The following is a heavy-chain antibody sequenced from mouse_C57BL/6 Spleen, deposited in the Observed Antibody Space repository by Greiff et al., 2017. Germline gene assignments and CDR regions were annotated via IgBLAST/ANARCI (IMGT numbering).Heavy chain of an antibody. CDR2: IHPNSGST. CDR3: ALTTVVATKYFDV. D-gene: IGHD1-1*01. CDR1: GYTFTSYW. J-gene: IGHJ1*03. Sequence: VQLQQPGAELVKPGASVKLSCKASGYTFTSYWMHWVKQSPGQGLEWIGMIHPNSGSTNYTEKFKSKATLTVDKSSSTAYMRLSSLTSEDSAVYYCALTTVVATKYFDVWGTGTTVTVSS. V-gene: IGHV1-64*01.